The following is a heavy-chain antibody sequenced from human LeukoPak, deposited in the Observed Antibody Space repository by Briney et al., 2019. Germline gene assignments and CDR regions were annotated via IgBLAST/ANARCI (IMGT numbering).Heavy chain of an antibody. D-gene: IGHD1-1*01. CDR2: INHSGST. V-gene: IGHV4-34*01. J-gene: IGHJ4*02. Sequence: SETLSLTCAVYGGSFSGYYWSWIRQPPGKGLEWIGEINHSGSTNYNPSLKSRVTISVDTSKNQFSLKLSSVTAADTAVYYCARGLGYANLEWGQGTLVTVSS. CDR1: GGSFSGYY. CDR3: ARGLGYANLE.